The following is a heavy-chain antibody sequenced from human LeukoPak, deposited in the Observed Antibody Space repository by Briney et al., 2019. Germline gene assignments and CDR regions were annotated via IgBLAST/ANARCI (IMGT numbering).Heavy chain of an antibody. CDR2: MQYDGSNK. CDR1: GFPVSINS. V-gene: IGHV3-30*02. CDR3: AKDRSQQLIRGGDTFDL. J-gene: IGHJ3*01. D-gene: IGHD6-13*01. Sequence: GGSLRLSCTVSGFPVSINSMSWVRQAPGKGLEWVAFMQYDGSNKYKADSVTGRFTISRDNSKNTLYLQMNSLRTEDTAVYFCAKDRSQQLIRGGDTFDLWGQGTMVTVSS.